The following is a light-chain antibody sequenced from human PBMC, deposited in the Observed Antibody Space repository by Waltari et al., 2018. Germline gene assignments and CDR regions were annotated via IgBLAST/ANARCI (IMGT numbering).Light chain of an antibody. Sequence: QSVLTQPPSASGTPGQRVTTPCSGTSSNIGDNVVNWSQQLPGKAPKLLIYRNDQRPSGVPDRFSASKSGTSASLAISGLQSEDEADYYCAAWDDRMNGHWVFGGGTKVTVL. CDR3: AAWDDRMNGHWV. J-gene: IGLJ3*02. V-gene: IGLV1-44*01. CDR2: RND. CDR1: SSNIGDNV.